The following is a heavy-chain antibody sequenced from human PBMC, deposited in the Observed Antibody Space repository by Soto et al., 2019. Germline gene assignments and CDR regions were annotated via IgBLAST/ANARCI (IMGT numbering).Heavy chain of an antibody. CDR2: IYYSGST. Sequence: PSETLSLTCTVSGGSISSGDYYWSWIRQPPGKGLEWIGYIYYSGSTYYNPSLKSRVTISVDTSKNQFSLKLSSVTAADTAVYYCARDGLEILSEMSDWGQGTLVTVSS. CDR3: ARDGLEILSEMSD. J-gene: IGHJ4*02. CDR1: GGSISSGDYY. V-gene: IGHV4-30-4*01. D-gene: IGHD1-26*01.